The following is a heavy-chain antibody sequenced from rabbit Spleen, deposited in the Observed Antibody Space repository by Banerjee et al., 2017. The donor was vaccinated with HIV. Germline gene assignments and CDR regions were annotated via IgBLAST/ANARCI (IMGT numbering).Heavy chain of an antibody. V-gene: IGHV1S47*01. CDR1: GVDFSGCG. Sequence: QEQLVESGGGLVQPGESLTLSCKASGVDFSGCGIHWVRQAPGKGLGWIGYIEPIFGNTYYASWVNGRFTISRHNAQNTLYLQLYSLTAADTATYFCARILVFSGSSYPYNLWGQGTLVTVS. D-gene: IGHD8-1*01. J-gene: IGHJ4*01. CDR2: IEPIFGNT. CDR3: ARILVFSGSSYPYNL.